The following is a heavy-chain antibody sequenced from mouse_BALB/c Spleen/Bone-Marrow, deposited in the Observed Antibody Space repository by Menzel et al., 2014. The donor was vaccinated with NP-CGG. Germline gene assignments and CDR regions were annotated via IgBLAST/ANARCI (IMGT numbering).Heavy chain of an antibody. V-gene: IGHV1-87*01. CDR1: GYTFTSYW. Sequence: QVQLKQSGAELARPGASVKLSCKASGYTFTSYWMQWVKQRPGQGLEWIGAIYPGDGDTRYTQKFKGKATLTADKSSSTAYMQLSSLASEDSAVYYCAGGDPFDYWGQGTTLTVSS. J-gene: IGHJ2*01. CDR2: IYPGDGDT. CDR3: AGGDPFDY.